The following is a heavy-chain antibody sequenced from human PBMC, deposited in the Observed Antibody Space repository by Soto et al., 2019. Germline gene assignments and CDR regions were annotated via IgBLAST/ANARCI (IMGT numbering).Heavy chain of an antibody. CDR3: ARRRYGDY. CDR1: GYTFTSYG. Sequence: QVHLVQYGAEVKKPGASVKVSCKASGYTFTSYGITWVRQAPGQGLEWMGWISAHNGNTDYAQKLQGRVIVTRDTSTSTAYMELRSLRSDDTAVYYCARRRYGDYWGQGALVTVSS. J-gene: IGHJ4*02. D-gene: IGHD1-1*01. CDR2: ISAHNGNT. V-gene: IGHV1-18*01.